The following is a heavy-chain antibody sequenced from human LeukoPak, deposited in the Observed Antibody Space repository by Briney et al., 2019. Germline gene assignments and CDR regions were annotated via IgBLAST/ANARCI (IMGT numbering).Heavy chain of an antibody. CDR3: ARHRSYSSSSYFDY. CDR1: SRPISRYY. D-gene: IGHD6-6*01. V-gene: IGHV4-59*08. J-gene: IGHJ4*02. CDR2: IYYTGST. Sequence: SVTLSLTRTVSSRPISRYYWMWLRQPPGRGREGIVYIYYTGSTYSSPSLKSRVTMSLDTSNNQFSLRLSSVTAADTAVYYCARHRSYSSSSYFDYWGQGSLVTVSS.